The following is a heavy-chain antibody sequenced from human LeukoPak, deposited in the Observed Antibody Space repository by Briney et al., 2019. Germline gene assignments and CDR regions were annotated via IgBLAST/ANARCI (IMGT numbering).Heavy chain of an antibody. D-gene: IGHD2/OR15-2a*01. CDR3: AKDRAARGRGNYFYMDV. CDR2: ISWNSGSI. CDR1: GFTFDDYA. J-gene: IGHJ6*03. Sequence: GGSLRLSCAASGFTFDDYAMHWVRQAPGKGLEWVSGISWNSGSIGYADSVKGRLTISRDNAKNSLYLQMNSLRAEDTALYYCAKDRAARGRGNYFYMDVWGKGTTVTVSS. V-gene: IGHV3-9*01.